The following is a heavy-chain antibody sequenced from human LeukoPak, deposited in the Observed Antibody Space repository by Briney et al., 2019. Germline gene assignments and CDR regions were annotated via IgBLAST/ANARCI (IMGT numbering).Heavy chain of an antibody. CDR2: IYSGGNT. Sequence: GGSLRLSCAPSGFTVGSYYMSWVRQAPGKGLEWVSGIYSGGNTYYADSVKGRFIISRDNSKNTLYLQMNSLRAEDTAVYYCASRIVVVGLDNWGQGTLVTVSS. CDR1: GFTVGSYY. D-gene: IGHD3-22*01. J-gene: IGHJ4*02. CDR3: ASRIVVVGLDN. V-gene: IGHV3-66*01.